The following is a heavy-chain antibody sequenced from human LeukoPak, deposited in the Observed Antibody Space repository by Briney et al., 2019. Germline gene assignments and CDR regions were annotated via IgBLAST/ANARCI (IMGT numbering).Heavy chain of an antibody. CDR2: ISGSGGST. D-gene: IGHD2-15*01. CDR1: GFAFRTYA. CDR3: AKDVGIVVVVAATGGYFDY. V-gene: IGHV3-23*01. Sequence: GESLRLSCVASGFAFRTYAMSWVRQAPGKGLEWVSAISGSGGSTYYADSVKGRFTISRDNSKNTLYLQMNSLRAEDTAVYYCAKDVGIVVVVAATGGYFDYWGQGTLVTVSS. J-gene: IGHJ4*02.